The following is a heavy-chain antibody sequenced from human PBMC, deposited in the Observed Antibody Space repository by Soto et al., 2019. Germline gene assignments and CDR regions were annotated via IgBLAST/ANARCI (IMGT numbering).Heavy chain of an antibody. J-gene: IGHJ4*02. V-gene: IGHV3-23*01. CDR2: ISGPGGST. CDR3: AKERHIAVSYFDF. Sequence: WGSLRLSCAASGFTFTKFAMSWVRQAPGKGLEWVAAISGPGGSTNYAESGKGRFTISRDNSKDTVSLQMNSLRVEDTAIYFCAKERHIAVSYFDFSGQGPLVTVSA. D-gene: IGHD6-19*01. CDR1: GFTFTKFA.